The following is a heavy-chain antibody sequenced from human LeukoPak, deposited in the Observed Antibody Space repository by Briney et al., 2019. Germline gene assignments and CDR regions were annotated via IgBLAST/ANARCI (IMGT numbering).Heavy chain of an antibody. Sequence: SETLSLTCTVSGGSISNTNYYWAWLRQPPGRGLEWIGSIYYTGTTFDNPSLKSRVTLSVDTSKNQFSLRLTSVTAADTAVYYCARSGSYTFDYWGQGTLVTVSS. CDR2: IYYTGTT. J-gene: IGHJ4*02. V-gene: IGHV4-39*07. CDR1: GGSISNTNYY. CDR3: ARSGSYTFDY. D-gene: IGHD1-26*01.